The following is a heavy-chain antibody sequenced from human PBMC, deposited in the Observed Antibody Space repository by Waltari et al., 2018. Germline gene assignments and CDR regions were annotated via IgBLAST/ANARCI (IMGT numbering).Heavy chain of an antibody. Sequence: EVQLLESGADLVQPGGSLKLSCAASGFTFSSYAMSWVRQAPGKGRDGVSGFSTVGCNTDYADSVRCRFTISRDNSKNTLYLQMNNLRIEDTAVYYCAKDNRGPRNGLLDSWGQGTLVTVSS. CDR2: FSTVGCNT. J-gene: IGHJ4*02. D-gene: IGHD1-1*01. CDR1: GFTFSSYA. CDR3: AKDNRGPRNGLLDS. V-gene: IGHV3-23*01.